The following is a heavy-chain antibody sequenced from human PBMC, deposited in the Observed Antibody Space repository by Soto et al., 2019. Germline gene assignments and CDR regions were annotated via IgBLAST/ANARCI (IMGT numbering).Heavy chain of an antibody. CDR3: ARNLYYYDSSGYYDY. J-gene: IGHJ4*02. CDR1: GYTFTSYA. V-gene: IGHV1-3*01. D-gene: IGHD3-22*01. Sequence: GASVKVSCKASGYTFTSYAMHWVRQAPGQRLEWMGWINAGNGNTKYSQKFQGRVTITRDASASTAYMELSSLRSEDTAVYYCARNLYYYDSSGYYDYWGQGTMVTVYS. CDR2: INAGNGNT.